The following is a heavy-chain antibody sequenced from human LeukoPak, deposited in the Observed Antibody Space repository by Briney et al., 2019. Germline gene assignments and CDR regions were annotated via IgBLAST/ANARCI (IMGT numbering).Heavy chain of an antibody. CDR2: INSDGSST. Sequence: GGSLRLSCAASGFTFSSYWMHWVRQAPGKGLAWVSGINSDGSSTSYADSVKGRFTISRDNAKNTLYLQMNSLRAEDTAVYYCARDLESVGATPFDYWGQGTLVTVSS. J-gene: IGHJ4*02. D-gene: IGHD1-26*01. CDR3: ARDLESVGATPFDY. CDR1: GFTFSSYW. V-gene: IGHV3-74*01.